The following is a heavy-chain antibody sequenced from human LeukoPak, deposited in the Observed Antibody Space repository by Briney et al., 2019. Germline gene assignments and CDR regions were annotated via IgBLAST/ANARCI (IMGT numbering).Heavy chain of an antibody. V-gene: IGHV3-74*01. J-gene: IGHJ1*01. CDR3: YGANAEG. D-gene: IGHD4-23*01. CDR1: GFTFSSYW. Sequence: GGSLRLSCAASGFTFSSYWMHWVRQVPGKGLVWVSGINTDGSTTSYADSVKGRFTISRDNAKNTLYLQMNSLRAEDTAVYYCYGANAEGWGQGTLVTVSS. CDR2: INTDGSTT.